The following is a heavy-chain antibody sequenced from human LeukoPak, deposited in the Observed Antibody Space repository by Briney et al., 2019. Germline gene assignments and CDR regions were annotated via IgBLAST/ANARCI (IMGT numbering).Heavy chain of an antibody. V-gene: IGHV4-34*01. J-gene: IGHJ4*02. CDR2: INHSGST. D-gene: IGHD2-2*02. Sequence: SETLSLTCAVYGGSFSGYYWSWIRQPPGKGLEWIGEINHSGSTNYNPSLKSRVTISVDTSKNQFSLKLSSVTAADTAEYYCARGSYCSSTSCYTGALDYWGQGTLVTVSS. CDR3: ARGSYCSSTSCYTGALDY. CDR1: GGSFSGYY.